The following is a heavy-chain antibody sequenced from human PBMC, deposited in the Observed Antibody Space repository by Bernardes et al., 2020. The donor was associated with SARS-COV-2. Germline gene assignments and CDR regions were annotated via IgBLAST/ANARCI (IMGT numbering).Heavy chain of an antibody. V-gene: IGHV3-21*06. CDR2: IRSGGRNI. D-gene: IGHD3-9*01. J-gene: IGHJ4*02. Sequence: GGSLRLSCAVSGFTLSNYYVNWVRQAPGKGLEWVASIRSGGRNIYYADSVKGRFTISRDNAKNSLYLQMDSLRAEDTAVYYCARGGPIFDFLTGTIISTHYFDYWGQGTLVTVSS. CDR1: GFTLSNYY. CDR3: ARGGPIFDFLTGTIISTHYFDY.